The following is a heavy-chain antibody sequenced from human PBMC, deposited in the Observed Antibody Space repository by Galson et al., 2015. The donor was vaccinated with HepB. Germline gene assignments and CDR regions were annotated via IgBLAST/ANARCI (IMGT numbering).Heavy chain of an antibody. CDR1: GFTFEKYG. CDR2: ITWNSGRI. CDR3: TKMWGVRTEPDYYYYGMDV. J-gene: IGHJ6*02. V-gene: IGHV3-9*01. D-gene: IGHD3-16*01. Sequence: SLRLSCAASGFTFEKYGMHWVRQAPGKGLEWVSGITWNSGRIDYADSVEGRFTISRDNAKNSLYLQMNSLRAEDTALYYCTKMWGVRTEPDYYYYGMDVWGQGTTVTVSS.